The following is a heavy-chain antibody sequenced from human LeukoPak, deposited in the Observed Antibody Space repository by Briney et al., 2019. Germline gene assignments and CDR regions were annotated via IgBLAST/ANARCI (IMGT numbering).Heavy chain of an antibody. CDR1: GFTLDDYG. V-gene: IGHV3-20*01. CDR3: ARVSEAARSYYYSYMDV. Sequence: WPGGSLRLSCAASGFTLDDYGMSWVRHAPGKGLEWGSGIIWNGGSTGYADSVKGRFTISRDNTKNSPYLQMKRLRAEDTLMYHCARVSEAARSYYYSYMDVWGKGTTVTVSS. CDR2: IIWNGGST. J-gene: IGHJ6*03. D-gene: IGHD6-6*01.